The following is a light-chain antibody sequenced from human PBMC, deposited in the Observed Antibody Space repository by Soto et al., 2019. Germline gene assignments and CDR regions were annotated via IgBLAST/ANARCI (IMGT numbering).Light chain of an antibody. CDR2: AAS. CDR3: QQCGSSPWT. J-gene: IGKJ1*01. CDR1: QSVSSYY. V-gene: IGKV3-20*01. Sequence: IVLTQSPGTVSLSPGERATLSCRASQSVSSYYLAWYQQKPGQAPRLLIYAASNRATGIPDRFSGGGSGTDFTLTISRLEPEDFAVYYCQQCGSSPWTFGQGTKVDI.